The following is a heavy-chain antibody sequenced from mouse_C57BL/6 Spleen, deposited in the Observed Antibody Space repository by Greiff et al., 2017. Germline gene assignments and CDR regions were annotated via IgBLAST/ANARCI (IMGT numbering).Heavy chain of an antibody. CDR2: FDPSDSAT. CDR1: GYTFTSCC. V-gene: IGHV1-59*01. CDR3: ANHYGSSYDWFAY. D-gene: IGHD1-1*01. J-gene: IGHJ3*01. Sequence: QVQLLQSGAELVRPGTSVKLSCKASGYTFTSCCMHWVKQRPGQGLAWIGAFDPSDSATNYNQKFKGKATLTVDTSSSTAYMQLSSLTSEDSAVYYCANHYGSSYDWFAYWGQGTLVTVSA.